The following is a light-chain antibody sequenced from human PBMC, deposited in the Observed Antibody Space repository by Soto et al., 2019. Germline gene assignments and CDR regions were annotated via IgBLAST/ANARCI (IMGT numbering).Light chain of an antibody. V-gene: IGKV3-15*01. Sequence: ERVMTQSPATLSVSPGDRATLSCRADQSVDSHLAWYQQRPGQAPRLLIYDASARPFTIPGRFRGSGSGTKFTLTINSLQPEDFAVYFCQQYNDWPYTFGQGTKVE. CDR2: DAS. CDR3: QQYNDWPYT. J-gene: IGKJ2*01. CDR1: QSVDSH.